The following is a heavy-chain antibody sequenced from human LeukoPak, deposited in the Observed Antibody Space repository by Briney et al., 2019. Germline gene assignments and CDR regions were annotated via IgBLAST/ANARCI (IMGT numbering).Heavy chain of an antibody. CDR2: IHYTGST. V-gene: IGHV4-4*02. Sequence: SETLSLTCTVSGGSISSSNWWSWVRQPPGKGLEWIGHIHYTGSTSYNPSLKSRVTISVDTSKNHFSLKLSSVTAADTAVYYCARSKTTVTSNWFDPWGQGTLVTVSS. D-gene: IGHD4-17*01. CDR3: ARSKTTVTSNWFDP. J-gene: IGHJ5*02. CDR1: GGSISSSNW.